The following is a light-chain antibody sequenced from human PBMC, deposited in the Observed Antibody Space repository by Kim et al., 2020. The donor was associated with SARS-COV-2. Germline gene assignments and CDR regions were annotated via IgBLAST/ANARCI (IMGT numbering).Light chain of an antibody. CDR2: GAS. CDR1: QSISNS. CDR3: QQYNNWPFA. J-gene: IGKJ4*01. V-gene: IGKV3-15*01. Sequence: EIVMTQSPATLSVSPGERATLSCRASQSISNSLAWYQQKPGQAPRLLIYGASTRATGIPARFSGSGSGTEFTLTISSLQSEDFAVYSCQQYNNWPFAFGGGT.